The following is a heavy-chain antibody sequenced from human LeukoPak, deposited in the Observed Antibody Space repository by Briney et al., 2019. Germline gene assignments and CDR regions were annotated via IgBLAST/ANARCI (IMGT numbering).Heavy chain of an antibody. CDR1: GYTFTSYA. J-gene: IGHJ3*02. D-gene: IGHD5-18*01. V-gene: IGHV7-4-1*02. CDR3: ARRDSYGYNDAFDI. Sequence: ASVKVSCKASGYTFTSYAMNWVRQAPGQGREWMGWINTNTGNPTYAQGFTGRFVFSLDTSVSTAYLQISSLKAEDTAVYYCARRDSYGYNDAFDIWGQGTMVTVSS. CDR2: INTNTGNP.